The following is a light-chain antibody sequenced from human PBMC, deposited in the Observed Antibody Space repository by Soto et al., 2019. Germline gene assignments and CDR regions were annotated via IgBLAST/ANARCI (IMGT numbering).Light chain of an antibody. CDR2: AAS. CDR1: QSISSY. CDR3: QQSYRSPRT. Sequence: DIQMTQAPSSLSASVGDRVTITCRASQSISSYLNWYQQKPGKAPKLLIYAASSWQSGVPSRFSGSGSGTEFTLTISSLQPEDFAAYYCQQSYRSPRTFGQGTKVDIK. V-gene: IGKV1-39*01. J-gene: IGKJ1*01.